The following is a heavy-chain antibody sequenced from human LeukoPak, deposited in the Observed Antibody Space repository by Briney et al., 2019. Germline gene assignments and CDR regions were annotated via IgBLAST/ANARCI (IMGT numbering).Heavy chain of an antibody. CDR2: IYNSGNT. V-gene: IGHV4-59*01. CDR3: ARDTDSSGYYDS. Sequence: SETLSLTCIVSGGSISNYYWTWIRQPPGKGLEWIGYIYNSGNTNYNPSLKSRVTISLDISKNQFSLKLSSVTAADTAVYYCARDTDSSGYYDSWGQGTLVAVSS. CDR1: GGSISNYY. D-gene: IGHD3-22*01. J-gene: IGHJ5*01.